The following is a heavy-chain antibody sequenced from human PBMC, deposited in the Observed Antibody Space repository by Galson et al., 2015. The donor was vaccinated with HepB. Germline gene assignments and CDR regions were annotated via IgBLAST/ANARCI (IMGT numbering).Heavy chain of an antibody. Sequence: SLRLSCAVSGFTFSRYWMSWVRQAPGKGLEWVSSISSSSSYIYYADSVKGRFTISRDNAKNSLYLQMNSLRAEDTAVYYCAREIGWLRLGEYYFDYWGQGTLVTISS. J-gene: IGHJ4*02. D-gene: IGHD5-12*01. CDR1: GFTFSRYW. V-gene: IGHV3-21*01. CDR2: ISSSSSYI. CDR3: AREIGWLRLGEYYFDY.